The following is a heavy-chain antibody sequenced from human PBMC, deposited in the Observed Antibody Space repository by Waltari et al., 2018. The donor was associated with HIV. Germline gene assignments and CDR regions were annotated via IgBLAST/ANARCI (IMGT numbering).Heavy chain of an antibody. V-gene: IGHV4-31*03. D-gene: IGHD3-22*01. CDR3: SRGGEHYDGSNQYYRGLDF. CDR1: GGSVRSAGYS. CDR2: IPHSGST. J-gene: IGHJ4*01. Sequence: QVQLKESGPGLVEPSQTLSLTCIVSGGSVRSAGYSWNWIRQHPGKGLERLGYIPHSGSTSDNPSLNGRLSISLDASKNQFSLKMNSVTDADTAVYYCSRGGEHYDGSNQYYRGLDFWGHGILVTVSS.